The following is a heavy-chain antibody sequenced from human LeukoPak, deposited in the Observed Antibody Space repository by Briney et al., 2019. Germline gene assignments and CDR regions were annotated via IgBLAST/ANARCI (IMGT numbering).Heavy chain of an antibody. CDR2: IYYSGST. Sequence: KPSETLSLTCTVSGGSISSGDYYWSWIRQPPGKGLEWIGYIYYSGSTYYNPSLKSRVTISLDTSKNQFSLKLSSVTASDTAVYYCARHTSTNYVPFDYWGQGTLVTVSS. CDR3: ARHTSTNYVPFDY. CDR1: GGSISSGDYY. D-gene: IGHD1-7*01. V-gene: IGHV4-30-4*01. J-gene: IGHJ4*02.